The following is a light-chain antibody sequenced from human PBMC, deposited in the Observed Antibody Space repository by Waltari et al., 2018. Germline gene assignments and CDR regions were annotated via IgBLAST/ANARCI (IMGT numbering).Light chain of an antibody. V-gene: IGKV3-11*01. Sequence: EIVLTQSPATLSLSPGERATLSCRASQSVSSYLVWYHQKHGQAPRPRLYDASKRATGIPARCSGSGSGTDFTLTISSLEPEDFAVYYCQQRGNWPSGYTFGQGTKLEIK. CDR1: QSVSSY. J-gene: IGKJ2*01. CDR3: QQRGNWPSGYT. CDR2: DAS.